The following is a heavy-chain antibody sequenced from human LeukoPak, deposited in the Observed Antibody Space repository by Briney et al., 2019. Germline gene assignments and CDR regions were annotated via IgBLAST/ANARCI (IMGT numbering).Heavy chain of an antibody. CDR3: AKADAHYYDSSGYYPAWDY. D-gene: IGHD3-22*01. CDR2: ISGSGGST. V-gene: IGHV3-23*01. J-gene: IGHJ4*02. Sequence: GGSLRLSCAASGFTFSSYAMSWVRQAPGKGLEWVSAISGSGGSTYYADSVKGRFTISRDNSKNTLYLQMNSLRAEDTAVYYCAKADAHYYDSSGYYPAWDYWGQGTLVTLSS. CDR1: GFTFSSYA.